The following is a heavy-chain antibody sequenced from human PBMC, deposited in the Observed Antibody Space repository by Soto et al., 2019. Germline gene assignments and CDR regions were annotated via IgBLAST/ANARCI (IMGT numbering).Heavy chain of an antibody. CDR3: ARVGYCSSTIGYIGVWHYGMAF. Sequence: PETPSLTCTVSGGSISNSSYYWGWIRQPPGKGLEWIGSIYYSGSTYYNPSLKSRVTISVDTSKNQFSLKLSSVTAADTAVYYCARVGYCSSTIGYIGVWHYGMAFRGPRTTVTVS. J-gene: IGHJ6*02. D-gene: IGHD2-2*01. V-gene: IGHV4-39*01. CDR1: GGSISNSSYY. CDR2: IYYSGST.